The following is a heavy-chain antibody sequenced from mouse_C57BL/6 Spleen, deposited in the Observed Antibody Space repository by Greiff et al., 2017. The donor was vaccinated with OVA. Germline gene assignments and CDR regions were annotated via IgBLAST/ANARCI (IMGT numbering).Heavy chain of an antibody. D-gene: IGHD1-1*01. CDR1: GYTFTDYY. CDR3: ARYHGSSWGYFDV. J-gene: IGHJ1*03. CDR2: IYPGSGNT. Sequence: QVQLQQSGAELVRPGASVKLSCKASGYTFTDYYINWVKQRPGQGLEWIARIYPGSGNTYYNEKFKGKATLTAEKSSSTAYMQLSSLTSEDSAVYFCARYHGSSWGYFDVWGTGTTVTVSS. V-gene: IGHV1-76*01.